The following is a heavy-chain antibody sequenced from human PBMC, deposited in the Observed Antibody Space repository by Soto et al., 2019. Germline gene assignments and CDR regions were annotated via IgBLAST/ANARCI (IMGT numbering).Heavy chain of an antibody. V-gene: IGHV3-15*04. CDR1: GFTFTNAW. CDR2: IESKTDGGAI. J-gene: IGHJ3*01. CDR3: TTDHTGYSN. Sequence: EVQLVESGGGLVKPGGSLRLSCAVSGFTFTNAWMSWVRQAPGKGLEWVGRIESKTDGGAIDYAAPVKGRFTITRDDSKNTLYLQMNSLKTADTAVYYCTTDHTGYSNWGQGRMVTVSS. D-gene: IGHD5-12*01.